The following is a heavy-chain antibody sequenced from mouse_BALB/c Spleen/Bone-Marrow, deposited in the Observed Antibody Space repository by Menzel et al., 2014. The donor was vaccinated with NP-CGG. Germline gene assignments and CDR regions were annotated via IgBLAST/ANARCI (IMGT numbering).Heavy chain of an antibody. CDR2: IWSGGST. J-gene: IGHJ4*01. Sequence: VQLQQSGPGLVQPSQSLSITCTVSGFSLTSYGVHWVRQSPGKGLEWLGVIWSGGSTDYNAAFISRLSISKDNSKSQVIFKMNSLQANDTAIYYCARDGYYAIDYWGQGTSVAVSS. CDR1: GFSLTSYG. CDR3: ARDGYYAIDY. V-gene: IGHV2-2*02. D-gene: IGHD2-3*01.